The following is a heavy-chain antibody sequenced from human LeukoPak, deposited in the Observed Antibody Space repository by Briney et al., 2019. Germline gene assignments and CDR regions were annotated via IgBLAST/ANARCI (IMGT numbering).Heavy chain of an antibody. J-gene: IGHJ6*03. Sequence: ASVKVSCKASGCTFTGYYMHWVRQAPGQGLEWMGWINPNSGGTNYAQKFQGRVTMTRDTSISTAYMELSRLRSDDTAVYYCARDQGLVWNPYYYYMDVWGKGTTVTVSS. D-gene: IGHD3-10*01. CDR2: INPNSGGT. CDR1: GCTFTGYY. CDR3: ARDQGLVWNPYYYYMDV. V-gene: IGHV1-2*02.